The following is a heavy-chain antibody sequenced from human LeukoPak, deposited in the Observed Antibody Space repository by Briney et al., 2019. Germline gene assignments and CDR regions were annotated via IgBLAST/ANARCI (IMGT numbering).Heavy chain of an antibody. Sequence: PGGSLRLSCAASGFTFSSYGMSWVRQAPGKGLEWASAITASGTSTYYADSVKGRFTISRDKSKNTLYLEVISLTAEDTAVYYCAKDDAWLRFGEWSQGTLVTVSS. CDR3: AKDDAWLRFGE. J-gene: IGHJ4*02. D-gene: IGHD3-10*01. CDR2: ITASGTST. V-gene: IGHV3-23*01. CDR1: GFTFSSYG.